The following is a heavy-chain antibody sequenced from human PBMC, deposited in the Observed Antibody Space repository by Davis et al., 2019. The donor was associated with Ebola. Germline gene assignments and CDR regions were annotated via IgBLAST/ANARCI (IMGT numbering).Heavy chain of an antibody. J-gene: IGHJ4*02. CDR1: GGSFSGYY. CDR3: ARLTYSSSWYDLDY. V-gene: IGHV4-59*01. Sequence: MPSETLSLTCAVYGGSFSGYYWSWIRQRPGKGLEWIGYIYYSGSTNYNPSLKSRVTISVDTSKNQFSLKLSSVTAADTAVYYCARLTYSSSWYDLDYWGQGTLVTVSS. CDR2: IYYSGST. D-gene: IGHD6-13*01.